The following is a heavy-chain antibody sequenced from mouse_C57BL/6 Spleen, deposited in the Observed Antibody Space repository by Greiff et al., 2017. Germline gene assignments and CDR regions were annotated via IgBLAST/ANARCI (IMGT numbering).Heavy chain of an antibody. Sequence: EVQLQQSGPELVKPGASVKISCKASGYTFTDYYMNWVKQSHGKSLEWIGDSNPNNGGTSYNQKFKGKATLTVDKSSSTAYMELRSLTSEDSAVYYCAESFYAMDYWGQGTSVTVSS. J-gene: IGHJ4*01. V-gene: IGHV1-26*01. CDR2: SNPNNGGT. CDR3: AESFYAMDY. CDR1: GYTFTDYY.